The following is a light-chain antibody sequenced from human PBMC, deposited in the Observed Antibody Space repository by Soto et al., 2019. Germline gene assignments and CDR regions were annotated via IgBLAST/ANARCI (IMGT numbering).Light chain of an antibody. CDR3: QKYQNSPRT. Sequence: ETVLTQSPGTLSLSPGERATVSCRASQSVGGSSLAWYQQRPGQAPRLLIYDTSKRATGIPDRFSGSGSGTDFTLTISRLEPEDFAVYYCQKYQNSPRTFGQGTKVEIK. CDR1: QSVGGSS. J-gene: IGKJ1*01. CDR2: DTS. V-gene: IGKV3-20*01.